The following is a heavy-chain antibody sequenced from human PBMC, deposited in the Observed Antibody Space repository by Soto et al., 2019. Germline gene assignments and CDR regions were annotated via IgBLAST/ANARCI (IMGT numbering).Heavy chain of an antibody. CDR1: GGSFSGYY. V-gene: IGHV4-34*01. J-gene: IGHJ6*02. CDR3: ARGTPYYGMDV. CDR2: INHSGST. Sequence: PSETLSRTCSGYGGSFSGYYWSWIRQPPGKGLEWIGEINHSGSTNYNPSLKSRVTISVDTSKNQFSLKLSSVTAADTAVYYCARGTPYYGMDVWGQGTTVTVSS.